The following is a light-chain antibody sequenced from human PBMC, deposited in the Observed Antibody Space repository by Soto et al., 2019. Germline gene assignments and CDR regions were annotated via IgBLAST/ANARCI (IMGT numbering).Light chain of an antibody. CDR3: QQYNNWPRT. Sequence: EIVLTQSPCTLSEAPGERATLSCPASQSISSYLVWYQQKPGKAPRLLIYGASSMDTGIPARFSGSGSGTEFTLTISSLQSEDFAVYYCQQYNNWPRTFGEGTKVDIK. CDR2: GAS. J-gene: IGKJ1*01. V-gene: IGKV3-15*01. CDR1: QSISSY.